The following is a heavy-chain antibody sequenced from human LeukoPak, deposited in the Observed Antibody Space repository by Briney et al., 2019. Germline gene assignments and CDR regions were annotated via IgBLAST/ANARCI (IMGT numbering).Heavy chain of an antibody. CDR2: IWYDGSKE. CDR3: AKEGEGDSSNWSESEFDY. V-gene: IGHV3-33*06. Sequence: GRSLRLSCAASGFTFTTNGMHWVRLAPGKGLEWVGSIWYDGSKEYYADSVKGRFTISRDNSKNTLYLQMNSLRAEDTAVYYCAKEGEGDSSNWSESEFDYWGQGTLVTVSS. D-gene: IGHD6-13*01. CDR1: GFTFTTNG. J-gene: IGHJ4*02.